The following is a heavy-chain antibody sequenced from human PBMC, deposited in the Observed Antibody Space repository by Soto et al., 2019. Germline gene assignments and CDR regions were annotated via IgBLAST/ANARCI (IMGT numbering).Heavy chain of an antibody. D-gene: IGHD4-17*01. CDR3: ARGRGDPWDWFDP. CDR1: GGTFSSYT. V-gene: IGHV1-18*01. CDR2: IIANHGKT. Sequence: ASVKVSCKASGGTFSSYTISWVRQAPGQGLEWMGRIIANHGKTNYAQKLQGRVTMTTDTSTSTAYMELRSLRFDYAAVYYCARGRGDPWDWFDPWGQGTLVTVSS. J-gene: IGHJ5*02.